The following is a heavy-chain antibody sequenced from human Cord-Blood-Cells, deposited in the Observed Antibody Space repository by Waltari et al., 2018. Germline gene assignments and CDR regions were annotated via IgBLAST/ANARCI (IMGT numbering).Heavy chain of an antibody. CDR3: ARDATSLGIFDY. D-gene: IGHD7-27*01. CDR1: GFTFSSYE. Sequence: EVQLVESGGGLVQPGGSLRLSCAASGFTFSSYEMNWVRQAPGKGLEWVSYISSSGSTIYYADSVKGRFTISRDNAKNSLYLQMNSLRAEDTAVYYCARDATSLGIFDYWGQGTLVTVSS. J-gene: IGHJ4*02. V-gene: IGHV3-48*03. CDR2: ISSSGSTI.